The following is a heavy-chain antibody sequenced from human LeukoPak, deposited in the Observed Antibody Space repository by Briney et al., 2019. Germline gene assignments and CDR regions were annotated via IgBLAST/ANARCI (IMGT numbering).Heavy chain of an antibody. J-gene: IGHJ6*03. D-gene: IGHD3-10*01. CDR3: ARDQATYYYGSGSYPYYYYYMDV. CDR2: IYYSGST. Sequence: SETLSLTCTVSGGSISSYYWSWIRQPPGKGLEWIGYIYYSGSTNYNPPLKSRVTISVDTSKNQFSLKLSSVTAADTAVYYCARDQATYYYGSGSYPYYYYYMDVWGKGTTVTVSS. V-gene: IGHV4-59*01. CDR1: GGSISSYY.